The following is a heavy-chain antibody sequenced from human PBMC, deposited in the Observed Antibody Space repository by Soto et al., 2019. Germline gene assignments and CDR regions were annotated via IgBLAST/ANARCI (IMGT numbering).Heavy chain of an antibody. J-gene: IGHJ6*02. V-gene: IGHV3-33*01. Sequence: GGSLRLSCAASGFTFSSYGMHWVRQAPGKGLEWVAVIWYDGSNKYYADSVKGRFTISRDNSKNTLYLQMNSLRAEDTAVYYCARGLVAGTSGAYGMDVWGQGTTVTVSS. CDR2: IWYDGSNK. CDR3: ARGLVAGTSGAYGMDV. D-gene: IGHD6-19*01. CDR1: GFTFSSYG.